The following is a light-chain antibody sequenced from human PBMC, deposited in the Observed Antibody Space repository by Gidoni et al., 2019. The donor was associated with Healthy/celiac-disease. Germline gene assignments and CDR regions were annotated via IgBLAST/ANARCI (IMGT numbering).Light chain of an antibody. V-gene: IGLV2-14*01. J-gene: IGLJ1*01. Sequence: QSALTQPACVSGSPGQSITISCTGTSRDVGGYIYVSWYQQLPGKAPKLLLYDVSKRPSGVSNRFSGSKSGNTASLTISGLQAEDEADYYCSSYTSSSTYVFGTGTKVTVL. CDR3: SSYTSSSTYV. CDR1: SRDVGGYIY. CDR2: DVS.